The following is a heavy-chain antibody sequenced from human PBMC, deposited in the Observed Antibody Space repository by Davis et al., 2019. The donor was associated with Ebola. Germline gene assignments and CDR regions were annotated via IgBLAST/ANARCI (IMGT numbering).Heavy chain of an antibody. CDR3: ARDLDYANYAGRDYYYGMDV. D-gene: IGHD3-10*01. Sequence: MPSETLSLTCTVSGGSISSYYWSWIRQPPGKGLEWIGEINHSGSTNYNPSLKSRVTISVATSKNQFSLKLRSVTAADTAVYYCARDLDYANYAGRDYYYGMDVWGQGTTVTVSS. V-gene: IGHV4-34*01. CDR1: GGSISSYY. CDR2: INHSGST. J-gene: IGHJ6*02.